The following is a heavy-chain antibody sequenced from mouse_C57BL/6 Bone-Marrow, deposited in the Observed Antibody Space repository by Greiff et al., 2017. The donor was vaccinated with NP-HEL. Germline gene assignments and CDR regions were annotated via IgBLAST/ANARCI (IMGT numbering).Heavy chain of an antibody. CDR2: ISNLAYSI. Sequence: DVHLVESGGGLVQPGGSLKLSCAASGFTFSDYGMAWVRQAPRKGPEWVAFISNLAYSICYADTVTGRFTISRENAKNTLYLEMSSLRSEDTAMYYCARDYSNYGDMDYWGQGTSVTVSS. V-gene: IGHV5-15*01. CDR1: GFTFSDYG. J-gene: IGHJ4*01. D-gene: IGHD2-5*01. CDR3: ARDYSNYGDMDY.